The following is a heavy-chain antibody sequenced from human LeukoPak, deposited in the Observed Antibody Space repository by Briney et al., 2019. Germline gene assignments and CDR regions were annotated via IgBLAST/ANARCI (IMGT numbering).Heavy chain of an antibody. CDR3: ARNVPPDY. D-gene: IGHD2-2*01. CDR2: FSAYDGRT. Sequence: ASVVVSFRASGYTFTSCGMSWVRQAPGQGIHWMGWFSAYDGRTNYSQKVQVRVTMTTDTSTSTAYLKLRSLGPDDRDVYYCARNVPPDYWGPGTLVTVSS. CDR1: GYTFTSCG. J-gene: IGHJ4*02. V-gene: IGHV1-18*01.